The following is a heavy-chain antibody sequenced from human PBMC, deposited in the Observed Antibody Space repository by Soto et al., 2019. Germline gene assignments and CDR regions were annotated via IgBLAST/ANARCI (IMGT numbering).Heavy chain of an antibody. CDR2: ISGSGGST. CDR1: GFTFSSYA. CDR3: AKGPEYYYDSSGFFDGMDV. Sequence: GGSLRLSCAASGFTFSSYAMSWVRQAPGKGLEWVSAISGSGGSTYYADSVKGRFTISRDNSKNTLYLQMNSLRAEDTAGYYCAKGPEYYYDSSGFFDGMDVWGQGTTVTVSS. D-gene: IGHD3-22*01. V-gene: IGHV3-23*01. J-gene: IGHJ6*02.